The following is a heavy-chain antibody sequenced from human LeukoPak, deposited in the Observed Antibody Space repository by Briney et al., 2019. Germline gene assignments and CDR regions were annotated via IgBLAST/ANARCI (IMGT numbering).Heavy chain of an antibody. Sequence: GASVKVSCKASGYALTSYAMHWVRQAPGQRLEWMGWINAGNGNTKYSQKFQGRVTITRDTSASTAYMELSSLRSEDTAVYYCARASRVVVVDAWFDPWGQGTLVTVSS. V-gene: IGHV1-3*01. CDR2: INAGNGNT. CDR3: ARASRVVVVDAWFDP. J-gene: IGHJ5*02. D-gene: IGHD2-15*01. CDR1: GYALTSYA.